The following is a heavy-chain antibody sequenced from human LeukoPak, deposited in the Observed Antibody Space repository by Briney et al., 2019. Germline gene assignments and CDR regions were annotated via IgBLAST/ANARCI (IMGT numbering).Heavy chain of an antibody. CDR1: GGTFSSYA. CDR2: IIPIFGTA. D-gene: IGHD5-12*01. Sequence: GASVKVSCKASGGTFSSYAISWVRQAPGQGLEWMGGIIPIFGTANYAQKFQGRVTITADESTSTAYMELSSLRSEDTAVYYCATERRGYSGYSPPLYYYYYYGMDVWGQGTTVTVSS. CDR3: ATERRGYSGYSPPLYYYYYYGMDV. J-gene: IGHJ6*02. V-gene: IGHV1-69*01.